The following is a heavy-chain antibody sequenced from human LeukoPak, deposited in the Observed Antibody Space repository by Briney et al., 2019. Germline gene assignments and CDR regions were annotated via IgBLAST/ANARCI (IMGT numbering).Heavy chain of an antibody. V-gene: IGHV1-8*01. Sequence: ASVKVSCKASGYTFTNYDINWVRQATGQGLEWMGWMNPNSGNTGYAQKFQGRVTMTRNTSISTAYMELSSLRSEDTAVYYCARDYNFEAAAGTDYYYGMDVWGQGTTVTVSS. J-gene: IGHJ6*02. CDR3: ARDYNFEAAAGTDYYYGMDV. D-gene: IGHD6-13*01. CDR1: GYTFTNYD. CDR2: MNPNSGNT.